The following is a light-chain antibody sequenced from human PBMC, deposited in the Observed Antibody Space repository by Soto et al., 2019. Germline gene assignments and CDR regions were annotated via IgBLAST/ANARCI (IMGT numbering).Light chain of an antibody. CDR3: QQTTSFPLT. Sequence: DIPMTQSPSFVSASVGDRVTITCRGSQGISSWLAWYQHKPGRAPKLLIHAASNLESGVPSRFSGSGSGTDFTLTISSLQPEDFAAYYCQQTTSFPLTFGGGTKVEIK. CDR2: AAS. J-gene: IGKJ4*01. V-gene: IGKV1-12*01. CDR1: QGISSW.